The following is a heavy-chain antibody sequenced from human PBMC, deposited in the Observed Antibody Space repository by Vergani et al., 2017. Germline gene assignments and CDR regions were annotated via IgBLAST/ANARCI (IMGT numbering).Heavy chain of an antibody. D-gene: IGHD3-9*01. V-gene: IGHV5-10-1*01. Sequence: EVQLVQSGAEVKKPGESLRISCKGSGYSFTSYWISWVRQMPGKGLEWMGRIDPSDSYTNYSPSFQGHVTISADKSISTAYLHGSSLKASDTAMYYCATYLPALLRYFDWSTPSMDVWGQGTTVTVSS. CDR2: IDPSDSYT. CDR3: ATYLPALLRYFDWSTPSMDV. J-gene: IGHJ6*02. CDR1: GYSFTSYW.